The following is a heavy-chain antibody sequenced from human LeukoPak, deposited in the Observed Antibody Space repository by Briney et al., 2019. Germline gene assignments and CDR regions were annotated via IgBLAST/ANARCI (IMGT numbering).Heavy chain of an antibody. J-gene: IGHJ5*02. CDR1: GYTFTSYG. CDR3: ARAQVVPAPGDP. D-gene: IGHD2-2*01. CDR2: ISAYNGNT. Sequence: ASVKVSCKASGYTFTSYGISWVRQAPGRGLEWMGWISAYNGNTNYAQKIQGRVTMTTDTSTSTAYMELKSLKSDDTAVYYCARAQVVPAPGDPWGQGTLVTVSS. V-gene: IGHV1-18*01.